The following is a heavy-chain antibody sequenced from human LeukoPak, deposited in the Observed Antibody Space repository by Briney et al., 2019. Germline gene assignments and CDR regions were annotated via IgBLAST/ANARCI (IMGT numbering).Heavy chain of an antibody. Sequence: SGGSLRLSCSASGFTFNRFYLHWVRQAPGKGLEFVSHISSNGATTYYADPVKGRFTISRDNSKNTLYLEMNSLRAEDTAVYYCEADTRYWGQGTLVTVSS. CDR3: EADTRY. V-gene: IGHV3-64*04. D-gene: IGHD2-15*01. CDR2: ISSNGATT. CDR1: GFTFNRFY. J-gene: IGHJ4*02.